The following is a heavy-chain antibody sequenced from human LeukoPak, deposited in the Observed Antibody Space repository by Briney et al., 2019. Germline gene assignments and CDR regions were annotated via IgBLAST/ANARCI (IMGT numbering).Heavy chain of an antibody. CDR1: GYSINSGYY. CDR3: ARRRLLWFGELSSGYFDY. CDR2: IYHSGST. D-gene: IGHD3-10*01. Sequence: SETLSLTCNVSGYSINSGYYWTWIRQPPGKGLEWIGNIYHSGSTFYNPSLKSRITISVDTSNNQFSLKLSSVTAADTAVYYCARRRLLWFGELSSGYFDYWGQGTLVTVSS. J-gene: IGHJ4*02. V-gene: IGHV4-38-2*02.